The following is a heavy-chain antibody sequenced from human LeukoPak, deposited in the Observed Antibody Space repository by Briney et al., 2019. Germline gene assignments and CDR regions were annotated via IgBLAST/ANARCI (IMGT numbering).Heavy chain of an antibody. Sequence: SETLSLTCTVSGGSVSSGNYHWSWIRQSAGEGLEWIGRIYASGSTNYKPSLNSRVTISLDTSKNQFSLKLTSVTAADTAVYYCARGTSYRWQQLASFDSWGQGTLVTVSS. D-gene: IGHD6-13*01. CDR2: IYASGST. J-gene: IGHJ4*02. V-gene: IGHV4-61*02. CDR1: GGSVSSGNYH. CDR3: ARGTSYRWQQLASFDS.